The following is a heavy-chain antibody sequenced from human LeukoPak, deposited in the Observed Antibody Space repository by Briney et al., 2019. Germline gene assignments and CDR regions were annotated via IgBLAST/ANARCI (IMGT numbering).Heavy chain of an antibody. J-gene: IGHJ4*02. D-gene: IGHD1-26*01. CDR2: IIPIFGTA. Sequence: ASVKVSCTASGGTFSSYAISWVRQAPGQGLEWMGGIIPIFGTANYAQKFQARVTMTTDTSTSTAYMELRSLRSDDTAVYYCARESHVSREDSWGQGTLVTVSS. V-gene: IGHV1-69*05. CDR3: ARESHVSREDS. CDR1: GGTFSSYA.